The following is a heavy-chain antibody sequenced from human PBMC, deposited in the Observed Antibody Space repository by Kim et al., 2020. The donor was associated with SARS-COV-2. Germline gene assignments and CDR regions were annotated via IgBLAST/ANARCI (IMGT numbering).Heavy chain of an antibody. J-gene: IGHJ6*02. D-gene: IGHD6-13*01. CDR1: GYTFTSYG. CDR3: ARDFTAAKYYYYYYGMDV. V-gene: IGHV1-18*04. Sequence: ASVKVSCKASGYTFTSYGISWVRQAPGQGLEWMGWISAYNGNTNYAQKLQGRVTMTTDTSTSTAYMELRSLRSDDTAVYYCARDFTAAKYYYYYYGMDVWGQGTTVTVSS. CDR2: ISAYNGNT.